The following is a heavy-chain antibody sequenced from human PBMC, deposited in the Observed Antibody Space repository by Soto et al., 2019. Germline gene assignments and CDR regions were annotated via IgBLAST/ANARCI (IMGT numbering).Heavy chain of an antibody. V-gene: IGHV4-31*03. D-gene: IGHD3-10*01. J-gene: IGHJ3*02. Sequence: NPSETLSLTCTVSGGSISSGGYYWSWIRQHPGKGLEWIGYIYYSGSTYYNPSLKSRVTISVDTSKNQFSLKLSSVTAADTAVYYCGFGRFPSPVFEIWGQGTMVT. CDR2: IYYSGST. CDR1: GGSISSGGYY. CDR3: GFGRFPSPVFEI.